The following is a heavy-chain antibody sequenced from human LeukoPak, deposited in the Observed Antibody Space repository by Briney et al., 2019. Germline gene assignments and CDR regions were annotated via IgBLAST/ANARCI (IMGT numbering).Heavy chain of an antibody. V-gene: IGHV1-24*01. D-gene: IGHD6-13*01. CDR1: GYTPTELS. CDR3: ARDGSIAAAGTAPDY. CDR2: FDPEDGET. J-gene: IGHJ4*02. Sequence: GASVKVSCKVSGYTPTELSMHWVRQAPGKGLEWMGGFDPEDGETIYAQKFQGRVTMTEDTSTDTAYMELSSLRSEDTAVYYCARDGSIAAAGTAPDYWGQGTLVTVSS.